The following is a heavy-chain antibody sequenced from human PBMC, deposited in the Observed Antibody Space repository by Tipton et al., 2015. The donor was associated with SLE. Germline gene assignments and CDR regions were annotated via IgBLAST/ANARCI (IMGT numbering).Heavy chain of an antibody. Sequence: TLSLTCTVSGGSISSGSYYWSWIRQPAGKGLEWIGYIYTSGSTNYNPSLKSRVTISVDTSKNQFSPKLSSVTAADTAVYYCARDWNIWGQGTMVTVSS. CDR2: IYTSGST. J-gene: IGHJ3*02. CDR1: GGSISSGSYY. CDR3: ARDWNI. D-gene: IGHD3-3*01. V-gene: IGHV4-61*09.